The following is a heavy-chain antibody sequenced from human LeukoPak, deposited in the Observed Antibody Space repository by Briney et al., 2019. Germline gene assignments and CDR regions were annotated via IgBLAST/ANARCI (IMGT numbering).Heavy chain of an antibody. CDR1: GFTFSTYE. J-gene: IGHJ6*04. CDR2: ISSSGSTI. Sequence: GGSLRLSCAASGFTFSTYEMNWVRQAPGKGLEWVSYISSSGSTIYYADSVKGRFTISRDNAKNSLYLQMNSLRAEDTAVYYCAELGITMIGGVCGKGTTVAISS. CDR3: AELGITMIGGV. D-gene: IGHD3-10*02. V-gene: IGHV3-48*03.